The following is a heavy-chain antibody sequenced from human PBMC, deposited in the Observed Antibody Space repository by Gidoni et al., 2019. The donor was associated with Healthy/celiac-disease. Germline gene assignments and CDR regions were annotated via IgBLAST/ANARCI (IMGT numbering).Heavy chain of an antibody. Sequence: QVQLVESGGGVVQPGRSLRLSCAASGFTFSSYAMHWVRQAPGKGLEWVAVISYDGSNKYYADSVKGRFTISRDNSKNTLYLQMNSLRAEDTAVYYCARDFRAVAGTPFGYWGQGTLVTVSS. D-gene: IGHD6-19*01. CDR2: ISYDGSNK. J-gene: IGHJ4*02. V-gene: IGHV3-30-3*01. CDR3: ARDFRAVAGTPFGY. CDR1: GFTFSSYA.